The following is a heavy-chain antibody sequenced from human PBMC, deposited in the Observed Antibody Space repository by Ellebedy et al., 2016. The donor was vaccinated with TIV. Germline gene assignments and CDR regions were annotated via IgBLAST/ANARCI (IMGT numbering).Heavy chain of an antibody. CDR1: GFTLSHYW. D-gene: IGHD5-18*01. CDR2: INHDGRNP. Sequence: PGGSLRLSCVASGFTLSHYWMYWVRQAPGKGLVWVSQINHDGRNPAYADSVKGRFTVSRDNAKNTLYLQMNSLSVDDMAVYYCVRDRGQPDAFNIWGQGTMVTVSA. CDR3: VRDRGQPDAFNI. V-gene: IGHV3-74*01. J-gene: IGHJ3*02.